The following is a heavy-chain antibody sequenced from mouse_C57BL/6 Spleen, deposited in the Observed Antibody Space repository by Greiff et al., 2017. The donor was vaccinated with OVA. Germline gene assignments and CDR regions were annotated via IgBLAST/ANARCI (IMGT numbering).Heavy chain of an antibody. J-gene: IGHJ4*01. CDR3: ARSPYYSNPYAMDY. V-gene: IGHV1-19*01. Sequence: VQLQQSGPVLVKPGASVKMSCKASGYTFTDYYMNWVKQSHGKSLEWIGVINPYNGGTSYNQKFKGKATLTVDKSSSTAYMELNSLTSADSAVYYCARSPYYSNPYAMDYWGQGTSVTVSS. CDR2: INPYNGGT. D-gene: IGHD2-5*01. CDR1: GYTFTDYY.